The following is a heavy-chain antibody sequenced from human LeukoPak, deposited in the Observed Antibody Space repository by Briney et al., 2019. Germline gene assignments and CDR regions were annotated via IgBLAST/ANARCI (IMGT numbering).Heavy chain of an antibody. Sequence: SETLSLTCSVSGGSISSYYWSWIRQPPGKGLEWIGYIYYSGSTNYNPSLKSRVTIPVDTSKNQFSLKLSSVTAADTAVYYCARHKDRSGWYVVDYWGQGTLVTVSS. CDR1: GGSISSYY. J-gene: IGHJ4*02. CDR3: ARHKDRSGWYVVDY. V-gene: IGHV4-59*08. D-gene: IGHD6-19*01. CDR2: IYYSGST.